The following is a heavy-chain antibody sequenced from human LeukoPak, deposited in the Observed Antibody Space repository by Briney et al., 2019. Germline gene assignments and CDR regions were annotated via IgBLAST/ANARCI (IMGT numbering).Heavy chain of an antibody. V-gene: IGHV3-30*04. CDR1: GFTFNNYA. CDR3: ARDLGYSGYDDYYYGMDV. J-gene: IGHJ6*02. D-gene: IGHD5-12*01. Sequence: GGSLRLSCAASGFTFNNYAMHWVRQASGKGLGWVAVISYDGRNKYYADSVKGRFTISRDNSKNTLYLQMNSLRAEDTAVYYCARDLGYSGYDDYYYGMDVWGQGTTVTVSS. CDR2: ISYDGRNK.